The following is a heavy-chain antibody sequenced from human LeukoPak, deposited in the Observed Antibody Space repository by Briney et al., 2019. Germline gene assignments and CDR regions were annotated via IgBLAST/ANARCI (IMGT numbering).Heavy chain of an antibody. CDR1: GYSCTSYW. CDR2: IYPGDSDT. J-gene: IGHJ4*02. V-gene: IGHV5-51*01. Sequence: GESLKISCKGSGYSCTSYWIGWVRQMPGKGLEWMGIIYPGDSDTRYSPSFQGQVTISADKSISTAYLQWSSLKASDTAMYYCARPTDLSAIYDYWAREPWSSSPQ. CDR3: ARPTDLSAIYDY. D-gene: IGHD3-3*01.